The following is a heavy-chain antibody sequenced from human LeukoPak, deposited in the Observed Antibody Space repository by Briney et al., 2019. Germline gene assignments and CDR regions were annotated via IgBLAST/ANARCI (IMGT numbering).Heavy chain of an antibody. V-gene: IGHV5-51*01. CDR3: VRLRFWGRYYYDSTGPFDY. D-gene: IGHD3-22*01. Sequence: GESLKISCKGSGYRFTNYWIGWVRQMPEKGLEWMGIIYPGDSDTRYSPSFQGQVTISADKSISTANLQWSGLKASDTAMYYCVRLRFWGRYYYDSTGPFDYWGQGTLVTVSS. J-gene: IGHJ4*02. CDR1: GYRFTNYW. CDR2: IYPGDSDT.